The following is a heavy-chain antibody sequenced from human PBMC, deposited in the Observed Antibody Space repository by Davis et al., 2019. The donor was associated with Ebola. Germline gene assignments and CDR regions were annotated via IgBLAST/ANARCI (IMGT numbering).Heavy chain of an antibody. J-gene: IGHJ5*02. D-gene: IGHD2-15*01. CDR2: GTSADT. CDR1: GFIFSSYV. V-gene: IGHV3-23*01. CDR3: AKGIVVAADGSPWFDP. Sequence: GESLKISCAASGFIFSSYVMSWVRQAPGKGLEWVSTYGTSADTYYADSVKGRFTISRDNSKNTVELQMNSLRPEDTSVYYCAKGIVVAADGSPWFDPWGQGTQVTVSS.